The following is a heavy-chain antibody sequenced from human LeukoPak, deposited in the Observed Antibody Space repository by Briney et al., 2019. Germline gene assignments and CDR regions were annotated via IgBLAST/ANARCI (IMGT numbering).Heavy chain of an antibody. J-gene: IGHJ4*02. V-gene: IGHV3-23*01. CDR1: GITFSSYG. D-gene: IGHD1-26*01. CDR3: ARSTRSGRYYPYFDY. Sequence: GGSLRLSCAASGITFSSYGMSWVRQAPGKGLEWVSAISGSGDKTYYADSVMGRFTISRDNFKNTLYLQMNSLRAEDTALYYCARSTRSGRYYPYFDYWGQGTLVTVSS. CDR2: ISGSGDKT.